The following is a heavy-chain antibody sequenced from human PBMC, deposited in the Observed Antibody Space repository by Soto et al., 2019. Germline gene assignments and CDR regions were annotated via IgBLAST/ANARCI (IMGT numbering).Heavy chain of an antibody. Sequence: TSETLSLTCAVSGYSISSGYYWGWIRQPPGKGLEWIGSIYHSGSTYYNPSLKSRVTISVDTSKNQFSLKLSSVTAADTAVYYCARDFSSSFEENWFDPWGQGTLVTVSS. CDR2: IYHSGST. J-gene: IGHJ5*02. CDR1: GYSISSGYY. D-gene: IGHD6-6*01. CDR3: ARDFSSSFEENWFDP. V-gene: IGHV4-38-2*02.